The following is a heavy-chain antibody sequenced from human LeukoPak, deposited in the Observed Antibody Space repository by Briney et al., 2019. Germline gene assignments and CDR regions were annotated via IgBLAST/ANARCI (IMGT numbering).Heavy chain of an antibody. Sequence: GGSLRLSCAASGFTFSSYGMHWVRQAPGKGLEWVAVIWYDGSNKYYADSVKGRFTISRDNSKNTLYLQMNSLRAEDTAVYYCARDLSSAAFDIWGQGTMVTVSS. CDR2: IWYDGSNK. CDR1: GFTFSSYG. J-gene: IGHJ3*02. CDR3: ARDLSSAAFDI. V-gene: IGHV3-33*01.